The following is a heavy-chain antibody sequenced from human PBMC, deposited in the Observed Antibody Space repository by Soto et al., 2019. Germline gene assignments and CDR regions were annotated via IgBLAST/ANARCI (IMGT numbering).Heavy chain of an antibody. CDR3: ARELLADTATIFDY. V-gene: IGHV3-33*01. CDR2: IWYDGSNK. Sequence: VQLVESGGGVVQPGRSLRLSCAASGFTFSSYGMHWVRQAPGKGLEWVAVIWYDGSNKYYAVSVKGRFTISRDNSKNTLYLQMNSLRAEDTAVYYCARELLADTATIFDYWGQGTLVTVSS. D-gene: IGHD5-18*01. CDR1: GFTFSSYG. J-gene: IGHJ4*02.